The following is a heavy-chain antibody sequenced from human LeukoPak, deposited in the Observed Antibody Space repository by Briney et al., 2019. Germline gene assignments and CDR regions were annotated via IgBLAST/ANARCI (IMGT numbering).Heavy chain of an antibody. D-gene: IGHD6-13*01. V-gene: IGHV4-4*02. Sequence: SGTLALTCAVSGGSISSSNWWSWVRQPPGKGLEWSGEIYHSGSTNYNPSLKSRITISVDKSKNQFSLKLSSVTAADTAVYYCASVPRGPDIAAAGTPGSYYFDYWGEGTLVTVCS. CDR1: GGSISSSNW. J-gene: IGHJ4*02. CDR2: IYHSGST. CDR3: ASVPRGPDIAAAGTPGSYYFDY.